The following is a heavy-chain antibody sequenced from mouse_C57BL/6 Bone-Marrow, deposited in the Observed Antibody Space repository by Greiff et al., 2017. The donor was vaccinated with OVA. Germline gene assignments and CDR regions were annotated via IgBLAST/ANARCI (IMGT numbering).Heavy chain of an antibody. CDR2: IYPRSGNT. CDR1: GYTFTSYG. Sequence: VQLQQSGAELARPGASVKLSCKASGYTFTSYGISWVKQSTGQGLEWIGEIYPRSGNTYYNEKFKGKATMTEDKSSSTAYLELGSLTSEYSAVYFCAIFPLDHYWGQGTTLTVSS. V-gene: IGHV1-81*01. D-gene: IGHD1-2*01. CDR3: AIFPLDHY. J-gene: IGHJ2*01.